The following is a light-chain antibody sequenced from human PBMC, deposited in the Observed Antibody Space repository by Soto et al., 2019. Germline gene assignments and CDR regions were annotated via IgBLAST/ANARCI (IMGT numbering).Light chain of an antibody. J-gene: IGKJ1*01. CDR2: KAS. Sequence: DIQMTQSPSTLSASVGDRVTITCRASQSINNWLAWYQQKPGKAPKLLVYKASSLESGVPSRFSGSGSGTEFTLTISSLQPDDFATYYCQQYENYWTFGQGTKVDIK. CDR3: QQYENYWT. CDR1: QSINNW. V-gene: IGKV1-5*03.